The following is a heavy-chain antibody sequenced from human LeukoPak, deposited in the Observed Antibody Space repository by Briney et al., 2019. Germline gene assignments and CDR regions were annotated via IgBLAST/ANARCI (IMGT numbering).Heavy chain of an antibody. J-gene: IGHJ4*02. Sequence: SETLPLTCTVSGGSISSSSYYWGWIRQPPGKGLEWIGSIYYSGSTYYNPSLKSRVTISVDTSKNQFSLKLSSVTAADTAVYYCASPYSLLDYDYWGQGTLVTVSS. CDR2: IYYSGST. D-gene: IGHD2-21*02. V-gene: IGHV4-39*01. CDR3: ASPYSLLDYDY. CDR1: GGSISSSSYY.